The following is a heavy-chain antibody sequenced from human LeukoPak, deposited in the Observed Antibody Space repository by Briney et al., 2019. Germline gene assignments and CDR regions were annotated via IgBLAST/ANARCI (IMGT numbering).Heavy chain of an antibody. V-gene: IGHV3-21*01. CDR3: ARDSVVVVVAATQAPVDY. CDR1: GFTFSSYS. J-gene: IGHJ4*02. CDR2: ISSSSSYI. D-gene: IGHD2-15*01. Sequence: GGSLRLSCAASGFTFSSYSMNWVRQAPGKGQEWVSSISSSSSYIYYADSVKGRFTISRDNAKNSLYLQMNSLRAEDTAVYYCARDSVVVVVAATQAPVDYWGQGTLVTVSS.